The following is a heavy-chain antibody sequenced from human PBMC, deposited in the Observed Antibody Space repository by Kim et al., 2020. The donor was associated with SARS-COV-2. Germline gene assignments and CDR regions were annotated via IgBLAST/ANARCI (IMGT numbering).Heavy chain of an antibody. D-gene: IGHD1-1*01. J-gene: IGHJ5*01. V-gene: IGHV4-59*11. Sequence: SETLSLTCIVSGGSISSHYWSWIRQSPGKGLEWMGYIYHNGITNYNPSLRSRLTMSIATSKDNFSLRLNSVTAADTAVYYCARGGTGTTDSWGQGMLVTVSS. CDR1: GGSISSHY. CDR2: IYHNGIT. CDR3: ARGGTGTTDS.